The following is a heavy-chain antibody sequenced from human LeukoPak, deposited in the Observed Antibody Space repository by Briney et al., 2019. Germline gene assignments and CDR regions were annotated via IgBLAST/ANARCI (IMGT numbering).Heavy chain of an antibody. CDR1: GYSFSSYW. CDR3: ARRKHYYFDY. V-gene: IGHV5-51*01. Sequence: GESWKISCKGSGYSFSSYWIAWVRQMPGKGLEWMGIIYPGDSDTRYNPSFQGQVTISADKSISTAYLQWSSLKASDTAMYYCARRKHYYFDYWGRENVDTVSS. CDR2: IYPGDSDT. J-gene: IGHJ4*02.